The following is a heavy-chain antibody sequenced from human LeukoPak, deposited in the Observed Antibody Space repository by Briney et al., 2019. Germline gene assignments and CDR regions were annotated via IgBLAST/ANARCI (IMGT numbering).Heavy chain of an antibody. CDR2: IKPLGGDT. CDR3: ARGPNYSYGLLDY. Sequence: ASVRVSFKAFVYTFTTYFIHWVRQAPGQGLEWMGMIKPLGGDTTYAQKFQGRVTMTRDTSTSTVHMELRSLISEDTAVYFCARGPNYSYGLLDYWGQGTQVTVTS. D-gene: IGHD5-18*01. J-gene: IGHJ4*02. CDR1: VYTFTTYF. V-gene: IGHV1-46*03.